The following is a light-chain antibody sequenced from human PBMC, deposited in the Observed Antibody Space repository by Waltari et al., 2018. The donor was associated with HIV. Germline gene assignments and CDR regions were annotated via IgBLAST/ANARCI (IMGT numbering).Light chain of an antibody. CDR3: QKYNGDSRT. CDR2: KAS. V-gene: IGKV1-5*03. J-gene: IGKJ1*01. Sequence: DIQMTQSPSTLSASVGDRVTITCRASQSISTWLAWYQQKPGKAPKLLIYKASSLERGVPSRFSGSGSGTEFTLTISSLQPDDFATYYCQKYNGDSRTFGQGTKVEIK. CDR1: QSISTW.